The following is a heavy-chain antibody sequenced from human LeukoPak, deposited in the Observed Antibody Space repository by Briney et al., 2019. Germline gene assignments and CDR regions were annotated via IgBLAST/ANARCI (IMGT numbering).Heavy chain of an antibody. CDR1: GFTFSSYW. CDR2: IKQDGSEK. CDR3: ASGYYDFWSGYSHSYYFDY. V-gene: IGHV3-7*01. D-gene: IGHD3-3*01. Sequence: GGSLRLSCAASGFTFSSYWMSWVRQAPGKGLEWVANIKQDGSEKYYVGSVKGRFTISRDNAKNSLYLQMNSLRAEDTAVYYCASGYYDFWSGYSHSYYFDYWGQGTLVTVSS. J-gene: IGHJ4*02.